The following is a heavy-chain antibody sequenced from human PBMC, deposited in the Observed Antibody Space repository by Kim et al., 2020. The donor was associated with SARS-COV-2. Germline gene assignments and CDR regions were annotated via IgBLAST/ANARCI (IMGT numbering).Heavy chain of an antibody. J-gene: IGHJ5*02. CDR1: GGSISSYY. CDR2: IYYSGST. D-gene: IGHD3-10*01. CDR3: VRGGSLVWFDP. Sequence: SETLSLTCTVSGGSISSYYWSWIRQPPGKGLEWIGYIYYSGSTNYNPSLKSRVTISVDTSKNQFSLKLSSVTAADTAVYYCVRGGSLVWFDPWGQGTLVTVSS. V-gene: IGHV4-59*01.